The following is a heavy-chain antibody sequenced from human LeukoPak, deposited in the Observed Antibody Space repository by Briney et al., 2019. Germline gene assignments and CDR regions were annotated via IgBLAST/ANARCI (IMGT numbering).Heavy chain of an antibody. D-gene: IGHD3-22*01. J-gene: IGHJ4*02. CDR2: IIPIFGTA. Sequence: SVKVSCKASGYTFTGYYMHWVRQAPGQGLEWMGRIIPIFGTANYAQKFQGRVTITTDESTSTAYMELSSLRSEDTAVYYCARDSHYYDSSGYYYRFDYWGQGTLVTVSS. CDR3: ARDSHYYDSSGYYYRFDY. CDR1: GYTFTGYY. V-gene: IGHV1-69*05.